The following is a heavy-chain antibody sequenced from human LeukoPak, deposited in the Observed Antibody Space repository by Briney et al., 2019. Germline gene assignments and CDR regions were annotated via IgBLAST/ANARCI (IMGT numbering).Heavy chain of an antibody. CDR1: GYSISSGYY. D-gene: IGHD3-22*01. J-gene: IGHJ4*02. Sequence: SETLSLTCTVSGYSISSGYYWGWIRQPPGKGLEWIGSIYHSGSTYYNPSLKSRVTISVDTSKNQFSLKLSSVTAADTAVYYCARDLNFYYDSSGYPVESVWGIDYWGQGTLVTVSS. CDR2: IYHSGST. CDR3: ARDLNFYYDSSGYPVESVWGIDY. V-gene: IGHV4-38-2*02.